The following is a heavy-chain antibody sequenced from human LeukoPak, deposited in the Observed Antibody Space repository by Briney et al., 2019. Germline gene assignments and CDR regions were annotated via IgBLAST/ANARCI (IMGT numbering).Heavy chain of an antibody. CDR1: GDSIGNYF. D-gene: IGHD5-24*01. V-gene: IGHV4-59*08. CDR3: ARRRVEMAPTSEGNWFDP. CDR2: IHYRGNT. J-gene: IGHJ5*02. Sequence: SETLSLTCTVSGDSIGNYFWSWIRQPPGKGLEWIGSIHYRGNTNYSPSLKSRVTISVDTSKNLFSLNLSSVTAADTAVYRCARRRVEMAPTSEGNWFDPWGQGTLVTVSS.